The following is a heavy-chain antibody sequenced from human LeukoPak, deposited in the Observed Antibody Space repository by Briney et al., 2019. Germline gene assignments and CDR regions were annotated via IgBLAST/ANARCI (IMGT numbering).Heavy chain of an antibody. D-gene: IGHD5-12*01. Sequence: GGSLRLSCAASGFTFDDYTMHWVRQAPGKGLEWVSLISWDGGSTYYADSVKGRFTISRDNSKNSLYLQMNSPRTEDTASYYCAKDIEWLRLGHGVDYWGQGTLVTVSS. J-gene: IGHJ4*02. CDR2: ISWDGGST. V-gene: IGHV3-43*01. CDR3: AKDIEWLRLGHGVDY. CDR1: GFTFDDYT.